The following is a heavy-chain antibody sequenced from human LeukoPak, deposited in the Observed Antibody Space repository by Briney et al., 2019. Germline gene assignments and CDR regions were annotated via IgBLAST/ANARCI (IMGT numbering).Heavy chain of an antibody. V-gene: IGHV4-59*01. Sequence: SETLSLTCTVSGGSISSYYWSWIRQPPGKGLEWIGYIYYSGSTNYNLSLKSRVTISVDTSKNQFSLKLSSVTAADTAVYYCARDRGYCSGGSCHNWFDPWGQGTLVTVSS. CDR3: ARDRGYCSGGSCHNWFDP. CDR1: GGSISSYY. CDR2: IYYSGST. D-gene: IGHD2-15*01. J-gene: IGHJ5*02.